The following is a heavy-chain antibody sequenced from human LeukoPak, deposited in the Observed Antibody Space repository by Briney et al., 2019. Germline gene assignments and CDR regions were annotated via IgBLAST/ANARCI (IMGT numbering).Heavy chain of an antibody. Sequence: SETLSLTCTVSGGSISSYYWSWIRQPAGKGLEWIGRIYTSGSTNYNPSLKSRVTMSVGTSKNQFSLKLSSVTAADTAVYYCARGGGGSLGYYYYMDVWGKGTTVTVSS. CDR2: IYTSGST. CDR3: ARGGGGSLGYYYYMDV. J-gene: IGHJ6*03. CDR1: GGSISSYY. D-gene: IGHD1-26*01. V-gene: IGHV4-4*07.